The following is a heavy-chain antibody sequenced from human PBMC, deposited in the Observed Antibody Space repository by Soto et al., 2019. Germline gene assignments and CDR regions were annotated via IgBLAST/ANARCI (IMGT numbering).Heavy chain of an antibody. D-gene: IGHD3-3*01. CDR2: IFYSGST. CDR1: GGSISNGGYY. J-gene: IGHJ6*02. CDR3: ARDRVTIFGVDHPYYYYGMDV. V-gene: IGHV4-39*07. Sequence: SETLPLTCTVSGGSISNGGYYWSWIRQPPGKGLEWIGSIFYSGSTYYNPSLKSRVTISVDTSKNQFSLKLSSVTAADTAVYYCARDRVTIFGVDHPYYYYGMDVWGQGTTVTVSS.